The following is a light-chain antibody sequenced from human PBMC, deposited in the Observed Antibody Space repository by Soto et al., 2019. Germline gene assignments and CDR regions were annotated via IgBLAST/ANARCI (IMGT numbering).Light chain of an antibody. CDR3: QQYGSSGT. CDR2: GAS. V-gene: IGKV3-20*01. Sequence: IVMTQSPATLSVSPGERATLSCRASQSVTSSYLAWWQQKPGQAPRLLIYGASNRATGIPDRFSGSGSGTDFTLTISRLEPEDFAVYYCQQYGSSGTFGQGTKVDIK. J-gene: IGKJ1*01. CDR1: QSVTSSY.